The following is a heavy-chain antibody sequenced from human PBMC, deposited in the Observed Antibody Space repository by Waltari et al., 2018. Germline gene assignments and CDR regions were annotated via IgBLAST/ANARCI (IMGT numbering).Heavy chain of an antibody. D-gene: IGHD5-12*01. J-gene: IGHJ4*02. Sequence: VQLVQSGAEVKKPGSSVKVSCKASGGTFSSYAISWVRQAPGKGLEWVANIKQDGSEKYYVDSVKGRFTISRDNAKNSLYLQMNSLRAEDTAVYYCASSGNDGAAGYWGQGTLVTVSS. CDR3: ASSGNDGAAGY. CDR1: GGTFSSYA. CDR2: IKQDGSEK. V-gene: IGHV3-7*01.